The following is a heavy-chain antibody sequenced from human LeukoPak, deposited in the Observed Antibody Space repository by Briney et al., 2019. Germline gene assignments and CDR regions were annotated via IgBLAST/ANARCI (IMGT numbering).Heavy chain of an antibody. V-gene: IGHV4-39*07. CDR1: GGSISSGGYY. CDR3: ARGQILINY. Sequence: PSETLSLTCTVSGGSISSGGYYWSWIRQPPRKGLEWIGEINHSGSTNYNPSLKSRVTISVDTSKNQFSLKLNSVTAADTAVYYCARGQILINYWGQGTLVTVSS. J-gene: IGHJ4*02. D-gene: IGHD2-8*01. CDR2: INHSGST.